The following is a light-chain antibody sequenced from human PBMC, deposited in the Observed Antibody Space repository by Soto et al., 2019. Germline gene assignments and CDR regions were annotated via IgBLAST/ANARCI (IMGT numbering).Light chain of an antibody. V-gene: IGKV3-20*01. CDR3: QQYVSSVT. CDR1: QSVDSSF. CDR2: GAS. J-gene: IGKJ1*01. Sequence: EIVLTQSPGSLSLSPGERATLSCRASQSVDSSFFAWYQKKPGQAPRLLIYGASKRATGIPDRFSGSGSGTDFTLTNSRLEPEDFAVYYCQQYVSSVTFGQGTKVEIK.